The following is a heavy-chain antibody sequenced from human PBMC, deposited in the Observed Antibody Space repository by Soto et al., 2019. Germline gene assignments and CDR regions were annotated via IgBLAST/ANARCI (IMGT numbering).Heavy chain of an antibody. CDR1: GGSFSGYY. V-gene: IGHV4-34*01. CDR3: ARGSAAGWFDP. D-gene: IGHD6-19*01. CDR2: INHSGST. Sequence: QVQLQQWGAGLLKPSETLSVTCAVYGGSFSGYYWSWIRQPPGKGLEWIGEINHSGSTNYNPSLKSRVTISVDTSKNQFSLKLSSVTAADTAVYYCARGSAAGWFDPWGQGTLVTVSS. J-gene: IGHJ5*02.